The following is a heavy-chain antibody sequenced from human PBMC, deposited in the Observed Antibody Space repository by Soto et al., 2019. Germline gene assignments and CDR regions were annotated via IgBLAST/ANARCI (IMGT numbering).Heavy chain of an antibody. CDR2: IYYSGST. CDR1: GGSISSSSYY. J-gene: IGHJ3*02. CDR3: ARFTLLLYCSSTSCYIPGGLSGYDLNAFDI. D-gene: IGHD2-2*02. Sequence: TSETLSLTCTVSGGSISSSSYYWGWIRQPPGKGLEWIGSIYYSGSTYYNPSLKSRVTISVDTSKNQFSLKLSSVTAADTAVYYCARFTLLLYCSSTSCYIPGGLSGYDLNAFDIWGQGTMVTVSS. V-gene: IGHV4-39*01.